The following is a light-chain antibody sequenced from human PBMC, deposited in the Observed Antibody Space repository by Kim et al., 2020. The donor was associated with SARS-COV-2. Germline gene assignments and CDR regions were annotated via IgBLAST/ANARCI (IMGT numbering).Light chain of an antibody. CDR3: QVWDNSDHPV. V-gene: IGLV3-21*01. Sequence: SYELTQPPSVSVAPGKTARITCGGNNIGDKSVHWYQQRPGQAPGLVIFYDTDRPSGIPERFSGSNSENTATLTISRVEAGDEADYFCQVWDNSDHPVFGG. CDR2: YDT. J-gene: IGLJ2*01. CDR1: NIGDKS.